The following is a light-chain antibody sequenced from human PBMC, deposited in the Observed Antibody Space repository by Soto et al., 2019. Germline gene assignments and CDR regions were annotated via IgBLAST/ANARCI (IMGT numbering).Light chain of an antibody. CDR2: GAS. V-gene: IGKV3-20*01. CDR1: QSVSSIY. Sequence: EIVLTQSPGTLSLSPGERATLSCRASQSVSSIYLAWYQHKPGQAPRLLIYGASSRATGIPDRFSGSGSGTDFTLTISRLEPEDFAVYYCQQYGSSRWTFGQGTKVDIK. CDR3: QQYGSSRWT. J-gene: IGKJ1*01.